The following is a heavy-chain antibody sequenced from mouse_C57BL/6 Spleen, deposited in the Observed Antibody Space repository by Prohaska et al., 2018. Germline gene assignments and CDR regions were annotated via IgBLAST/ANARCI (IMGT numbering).Heavy chain of an antibody. CDR2: IHPISGST. D-gene: IGHD1-1*01. Sequence: QVQLQQPGAELEKPGASVKLSCKASGYTFTSYWMHWVKQRPGHGLKWIGMIHPISGSTNYNEKFKSRATLTVDKSSSTAYRQLSSLTSEDSAVYYCAPITTVVAPYAMDYWGQGTSVTVSS. CDR1: GYTFTSYW. J-gene: IGHJ4*01. V-gene: IGHV1-64*01. CDR3: APITTVVAPYAMDY.